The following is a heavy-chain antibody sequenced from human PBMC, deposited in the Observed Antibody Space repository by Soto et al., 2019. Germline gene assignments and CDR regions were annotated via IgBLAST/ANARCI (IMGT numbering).Heavy chain of an antibody. V-gene: IGHV4-34*01. CDR2: INHSGST. CDR3: ARGPQRYCSSTSCYRWAFDY. CDR1: VGSFSGYY. J-gene: IGHJ4*02. D-gene: IGHD2-2*02. Sequence: SETLSLTCAVYVGSFSGYYWSWIRQPPGKGLEWIGEINHSGSTNYNPSLKSRVTISVDTSKNQFSLKLSSVTAADTAVYYCARGPQRYCSSTSCYRWAFDYWGQGTLVTVSS.